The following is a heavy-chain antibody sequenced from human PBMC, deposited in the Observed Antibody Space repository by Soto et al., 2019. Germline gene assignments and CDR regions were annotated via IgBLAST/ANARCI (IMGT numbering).Heavy chain of an antibody. D-gene: IGHD3-10*01. V-gene: IGHV4-59*08. Sequence: PSETLSLTCTVSGGSISSYYWSWIRQPPGKGLEWIGYIYYSGSTNYNPSLKSRVTISVDTSKNQFSLKLSSVTAADTAVYYCAKVRRITMVRGAPDYWGQGTLVTVSS. CDR3: AKVRRITMVRGAPDY. J-gene: IGHJ4*02. CDR1: GGSISSYY. CDR2: IYYSGST.